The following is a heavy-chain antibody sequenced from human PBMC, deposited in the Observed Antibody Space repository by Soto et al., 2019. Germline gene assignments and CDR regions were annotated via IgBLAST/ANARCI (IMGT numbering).Heavy chain of an antibody. CDR3: ARSTMTRREEKLYYEYMDV. Sequence: PGGSLRLSCAASGFTFTNFAMSWVRRAPGTGLEWVSSISGGGDSAYYADSVKGRFTISRDNSENTFHLQMNSLRGEDTAIYFCARSTMTRREEKLYYEYMDVWGKGTTVTVSS. CDR2: ISGGGDSA. J-gene: IGHJ6*03. V-gene: IGHV3-23*01. D-gene: IGHD3-3*01. CDR1: GFTFTNFA.